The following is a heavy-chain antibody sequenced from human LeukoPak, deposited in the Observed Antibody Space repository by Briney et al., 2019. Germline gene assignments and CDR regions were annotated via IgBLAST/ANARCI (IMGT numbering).Heavy chain of an antibody. D-gene: IGHD2-15*01. CDR3: ARHLTVVVAVFDY. CDR2: IYYSGST. CDR1: SGPISSSSYY. V-gene: IGHV4-39*01. J-gene: IGHJ4*02. Sequence: SETLSLTCTVSSGPISSSSYYWGWIRQPPGKGLEWIGSIYYSGSTYYNPSLKSRVTISVDTSKNQFSLKLSSVTAADTAVYYCARHLTVVVAVFDYWGQGTLVTVSS.